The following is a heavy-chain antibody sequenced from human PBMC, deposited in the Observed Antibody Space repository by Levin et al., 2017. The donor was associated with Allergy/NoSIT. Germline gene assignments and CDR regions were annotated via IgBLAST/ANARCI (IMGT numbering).Heavy chain of an antibody. CDR3: ARARHTVTTFSYYYYYGMDG. J-gene: IGHJ6*02. CDR2: IDWDDDK. V-gene: IGHV2-70*01. D-gene: IGHD4-17*01. Sequence: QTLSLTCTFSGFSLSTSGMCVSWIRQPPGKALKWLALIDWDDDKYYSTSLKTRLTISKDTSKNQVVLTMTNMDPVDTATYYCARARHTVTTFSYYYYYGMDGWGQGTTVTVSS. CDR1: GFSLSTSGMC.